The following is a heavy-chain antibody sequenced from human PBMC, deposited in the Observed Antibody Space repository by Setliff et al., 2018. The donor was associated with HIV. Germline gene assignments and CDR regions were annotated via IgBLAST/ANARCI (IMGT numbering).Heavy chain of an antibody. CDR1: GYSISSGYY. Sequence: KTSETLSLTCTVSGYSISSGYYWGWIRQPPGKGLEWIGSIYYSGRTYYNPSLKSRVTISVDTSKNQFSLKLSSVTAADTAVYYCARVGWDYYDSSGVGEFDYWGQGTPVTVSS. D-gene: IGHD3-22*01. V-gene: IGHV4-38-2*02. J-gene: IGHJ4*02. CDR3: ARVGWDYYDSSGVGEFDY. CDR2: IYYSGRT.